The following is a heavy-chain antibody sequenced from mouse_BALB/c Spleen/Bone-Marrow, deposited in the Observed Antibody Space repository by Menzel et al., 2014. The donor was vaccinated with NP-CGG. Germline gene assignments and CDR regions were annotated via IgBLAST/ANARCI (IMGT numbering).Heavy chain of an antibody. CDR1: GYVFSSFW. J-gene: IGHJ2*01. CDR3: ARKYGDY. D-gene: IGHD2-10*02. V-gene: IGHV1-80*01. Sequence: QPQQSGGELVRPGASVEIFCKAFGYVFSSFWVDWVKQRAGQGLVGVGQIYPGDGDTNYNGKFKGKATLTADKSSSTAYMQLSSLTSEDSAVYFCARKYGDYWGQGTTLTVSS. CDR2: IYPGDGDT.